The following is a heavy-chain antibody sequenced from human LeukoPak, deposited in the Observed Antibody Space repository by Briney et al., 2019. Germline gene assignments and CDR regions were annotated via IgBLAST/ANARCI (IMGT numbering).Heavy chain of an antibody. J-gene: IGHJ4*02. D-gene: IGHD3-22*01. CDR1: GYTFTSYA. CDR3: ARGSSGYPHYFDC. CDR2: INAGNGNT. Sequence: GASVKVSCKASGYTFTSYALHWVRQAPGQRLEWMGWINAGNGNTKYSQKFQGRVTITRDTSASTAYMELSSLRSEDTAVYYCARGSSGYPHYFDCWGQGTLVTVSS. V-gene: IGHV1-3*01.